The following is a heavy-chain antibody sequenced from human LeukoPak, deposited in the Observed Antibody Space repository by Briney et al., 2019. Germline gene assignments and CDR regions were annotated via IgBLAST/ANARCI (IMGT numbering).Heavy chain of an antibody. Sequence: GASVKVSCKASGYTFTSYDINWVRQATGQGLEWMGWMNPNSGNTGYAQKFQGRVTMTRNTSISTAYMELSSLRSEDTAVYYCARGAQSYYYDSSGYYYNFDYWGQGTLVTVSS. CDR2: MNPNSGNT. CDR1: GYTFTSYD. J-gene: IGHJ4*02. CDR3: ARGAQSYYYDSSGYYYNFDY. V-gene: IGHV1-8*01. D-gene: IGHD3-22*01.